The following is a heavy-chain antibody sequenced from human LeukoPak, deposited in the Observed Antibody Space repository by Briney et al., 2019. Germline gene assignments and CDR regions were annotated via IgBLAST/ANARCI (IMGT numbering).Heavy chain of an antibody. D-gene: IGHD5-18*01. CDR3: ARAHQKRTGYSYGPFYYYYMDV. J-gene: IGHJ6*03. Sequence: PSETLSLTCTVSGGSISSGSYYWSWIRQPAGKGLEWIGRIYTSGSTNYNPSLKSRVTISVDTSKNQFSLKLSSVTAADTAVYYCARAHQKRTGYSYGPFYYYYMDVWGKGTTVTVSS. V-gene: IGHV4-61*02. CDR1: GGSISSGSYY. CDR2: IYTSGST.